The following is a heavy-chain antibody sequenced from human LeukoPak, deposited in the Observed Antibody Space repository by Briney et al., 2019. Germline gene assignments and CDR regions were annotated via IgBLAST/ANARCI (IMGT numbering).Heavy chain of an antibody. CDR2: MNPNSGIT. V-gene: IGHV1-8*03. D-gene: IGHD6-13*01. Sequence: GASVKVSCKASGYSFTNYDINWVRQATGQGLEWMGWMNPNSGITAYAQKFQGRVTITRNTSISTAYMELSSLRSEDTAVYYCARVGIAEYFDYWGQGTLVTVSS. J-gene: IGHJ4*02. CDR1: GYSFTNYD. CDR3: ARVGIAEYFDY.